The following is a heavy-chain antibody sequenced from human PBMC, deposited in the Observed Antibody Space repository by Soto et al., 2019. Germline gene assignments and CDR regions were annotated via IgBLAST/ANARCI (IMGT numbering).Heavy chain of an antibody. CDR2: IDPSDSYT. J-gene: IGHJ6*02. D-gene: IGHD6-6*01. Sequence: PGESLKISCKGSGYSFTSYWISWVRQMPGKGLEWMGRIDPSDSYTNYSPSFQGHVTISADKSISTAYLQWSSLKASDTAMYYCAGPPYSSSSPELYYYYGMDVWGQGTTVTVSS. CDR3: AGPPYSSSSPELYYYYGMDV. V-gene: IGHV5-10-1*01. CDR1: GYSFTSYW.